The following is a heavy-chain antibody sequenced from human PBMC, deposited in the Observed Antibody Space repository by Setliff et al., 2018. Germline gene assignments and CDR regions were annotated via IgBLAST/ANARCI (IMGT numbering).Heavy chain of an antibody. CDR2: ISHSGSP. J-gene: IGHJ6*03. CDR1: GGSLSGYY. CDR3: ARGDSDYGDPFAGVYYYYMDV. Sequence: KPSETLSLTCAVYGGSLSGYYWSWIRQPPGKGLECIGEISHSGSPNDNPSLKSRVTISGDTSKNQLSLKLSSVTAADTAVYYCARGDSDYGDPFAGVYYYYMDVWGKGTTVTVSS. D-gene: IGHD4-17*01. V-gene: IGHV4-34*01.